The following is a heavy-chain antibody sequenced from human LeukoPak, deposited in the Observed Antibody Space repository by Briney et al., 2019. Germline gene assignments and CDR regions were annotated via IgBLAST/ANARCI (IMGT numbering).Heavy chain of an antibody. Sequence: GGSLRLSCAASGFTFNDYTIHWVRQAPGKGLEWVAVISYDGSNKYYADSVKGRFTISRDTSKNTLYLQMNSLRDEDTAIYFCARELWFGELFFDYWGQGTLVTVSS. CDR1: GFTFNDYT. D-gene: IGHD3-10*01. CDR2: ISYDGSNK. V-gene: IGHV3-30*04. CDR3: ARELWFGELFFDY. J-gene: IGHJ4*02.